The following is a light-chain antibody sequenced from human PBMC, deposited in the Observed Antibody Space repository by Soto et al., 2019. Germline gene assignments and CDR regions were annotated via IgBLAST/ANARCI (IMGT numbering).Light chain of an antibody. CDR1: QSISSW. CDR3: QQYNSYSGT. J-gene: IGKJ1*01. CDR2: KAS. V-gene: IGKV1-5*03. Sequence: DLQMTQSPSTLSASVGDRVTITCRASQSISSWLAWYQQKPGKAPKVLIYKASTLESGVPLRFSGSGSGTEFTLTISSLQPDDFATYYCQQYNSYSGTFGQGTKVEIK.